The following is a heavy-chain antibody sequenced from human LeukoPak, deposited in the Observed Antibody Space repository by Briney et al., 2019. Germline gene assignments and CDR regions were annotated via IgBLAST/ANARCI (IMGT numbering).Heavy chain of an antibody. V-gene: IGHV1-69*06. CDR3: ARVRRYDFWSGYFNWFDP. Sequence: SVKVSCKASGGTFSSYAISWVRQAPGQGLEWMGGIIPIFGTANYAQKFQGRVTITADKSTSTAYMELSSLRSEDTAVYYCARVRRYDFWSGYFNWFDPWGQGTLVTVSS. J-gene: IGHJ5*02. D-gene: IGHD3-3*01. CDR1: GGTFSSYA. CDR2: IIPIFGTA.